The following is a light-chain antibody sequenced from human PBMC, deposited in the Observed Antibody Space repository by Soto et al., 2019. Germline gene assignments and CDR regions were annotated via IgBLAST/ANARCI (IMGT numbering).Light chain of an antibody. Sequence: EIVLTQSPATLSLSPGERPTLSCRAIQSVSSGLAWYQKKPGQAPRLLIYDATNRATGIQARFSASGSGTDFTLTISSLEPEDFAVYYCQQRSNLPLTFGGGTKVEIK. CDR1: QSVSSG. CDR2: DAT. CDR3: QQRSNLPLT. V-gene: IGKV3-11*01. J-gene: IGKJ4*01.